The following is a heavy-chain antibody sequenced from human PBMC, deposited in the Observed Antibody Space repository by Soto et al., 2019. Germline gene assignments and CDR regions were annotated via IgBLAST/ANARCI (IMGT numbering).Heavy chain of an antibody. CDR1: GGSISSYY. CDR2: IYYSGST. D-gene: IGHD5-18*01. Sequence: PSETLSLTCTVSGGSISSYYWSWIRQPPGKGLEWIGYIYYSGSTNYNPSLKSRVTISVDTSKNQFSLKLSSVTAADTAVYYCARESTWIQLWAYYFDYWGQGTLVTVSS. CDR3: ARESTWIQLWAYYFDY. V-gene: IGHV4-59*01. J-gene: IGHJ4*02.